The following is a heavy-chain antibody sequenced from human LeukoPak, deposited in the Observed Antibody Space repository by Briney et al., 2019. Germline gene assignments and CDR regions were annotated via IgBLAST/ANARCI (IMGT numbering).Heavy chain of an antibody. CDR3: ARGLQHYCSSTSCYTGRDNWFDP. D-gene: IGHD2-2*02. Sequence: GASVKVSCKASGYTFTSYDINWVRQATGQGLEWMGWMNPNSGNTGYAQKFQGRVTITRNTSISTAYMELSSLRSEDTAVYYCARGLQHYCSSTSCYTGRDNWFDPWGQGTLVTVSS. J-gene: IGHJ5*02. CDR1: GYTFTSYD. CDR2: MNPNSGNT. V-gene: IGHV1-8*03.